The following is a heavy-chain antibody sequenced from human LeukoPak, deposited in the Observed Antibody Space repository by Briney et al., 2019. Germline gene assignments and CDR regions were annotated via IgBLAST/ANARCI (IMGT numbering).Heavy chain of an antibody. V-gene: IGHV3-48*01. J-gene: IGHJ4*02. CDR2: ISSSSSTI. Sequence: GGSLRLSCAASGFTFSSYSMNWVRQAPGKGLEWVSYISSSSSTIYYADSVKGRFTISRDNAENSLYLRMNSLRAEDTAVYYCASRITMVRGVIDWGQGTLVTVSS. CDR1: GFTFSSYS. CDR3: ASRITMVRGVID. D-gene: IGHD3-10*01.